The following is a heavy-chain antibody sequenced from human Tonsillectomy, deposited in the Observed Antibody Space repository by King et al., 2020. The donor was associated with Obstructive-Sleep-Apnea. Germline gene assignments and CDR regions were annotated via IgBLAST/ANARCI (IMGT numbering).Heavy chain of an antibody. D-gene: IGHD3-22*01. CDR1: GYTFTNYG. Sequence: QLVQSGAEVKKPGASVKVSCKASGYTFTNYGLSWVRQAPGQGLEWKGWINTYNGDTNYAQKLQGRVTMTTDTSTTTAYMELRSLRSDDTAVYYCSRREHYYEIYWGQGTLVTVSS. V-gene: IGHV1-18*04. CDR2: INTYNGDT. J-gene: IGHJ4*02. CDR3: SRREHYYEIY.